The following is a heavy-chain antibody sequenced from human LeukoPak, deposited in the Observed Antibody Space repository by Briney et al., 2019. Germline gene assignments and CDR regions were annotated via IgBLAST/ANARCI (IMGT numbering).Heavy chain of an antibody. D-gene: IGHD6-13*01. CDR2: ISGSGGST. J-gene: IGHJ6*02. CDR1: GFTVSSNY. CDR3: ARVAAAGSMDV. V-gene: IGHV3-23*01. Sequence: GGSLRLSCAASGFTVSSNYMSWVRQAPGKGLEWVAVISGSGGSTYYADSVKGRFTISRDNSKNTLYLQMNSLRAEDTAVYYCARVAAAGSMDVWGQGTTVTVSS.